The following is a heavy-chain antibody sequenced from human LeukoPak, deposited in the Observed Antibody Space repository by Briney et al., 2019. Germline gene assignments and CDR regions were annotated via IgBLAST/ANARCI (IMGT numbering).Heavy chain of an antibody. CDR3: ARYIETPRRDLDY. CDR1: GFTLSSYW. V-gene: IGHV3-7*01. J-gene: IGHJ4*02. CDR2: IKQDGSEK. Sequence: PGGSLRLSCAASGFTLSSYWMSWVRQAPGKGLEWVARIKQDGSEKHYVDSEKGRFTISRDNAKNSVYLQMNTLRAEDTAVYYCARYIETPRRDLDYWGQGTLVTVSS. D-gene: IGHD4-23*01.